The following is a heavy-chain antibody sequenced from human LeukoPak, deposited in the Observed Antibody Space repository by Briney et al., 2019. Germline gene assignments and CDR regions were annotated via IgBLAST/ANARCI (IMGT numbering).Heavy chain of an antibody. Sequence: SETLSLTCTVSGGSISSYYWGWIRQPPGKGLEWIGSIYHSGSTYYNPSLKSRVTISVDTSKNQFSLKLSSVTAADTAVYYCARTLGGIWSGYYSANWFDPWGQGTLVTVSS. D-gene: IGHD3-3*01. J-gene: IGHJ5*02. V-gene: IGHV4-38-2*02. CDR2: IYHSGST. CDR1: GGSISSYY. CDR3: ARTLGGIWSGYYSANWFDP.